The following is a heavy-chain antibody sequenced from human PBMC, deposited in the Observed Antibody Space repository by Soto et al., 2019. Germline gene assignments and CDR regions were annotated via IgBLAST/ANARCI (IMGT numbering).Heavy chain of an antibody. V-gene: IGHV4-4*07. CDR2: IYTSGST. CDR1: GGSISSYY. D-gene: IGHD6-19*01. J-gene: IGHJ4*02. Sequence: PSETLSLTCTVSGGSISSYYWSWIRQPAGKGLEWIGRIYTSGSTNYNPSLKSRVTMSVDTSKNQFSLKLSSVTAADTAVYYCATSPRGYSSGWDYFDYWGQGTLVTVSS. CDR3: ATSPRGYSSGWDYFDY.